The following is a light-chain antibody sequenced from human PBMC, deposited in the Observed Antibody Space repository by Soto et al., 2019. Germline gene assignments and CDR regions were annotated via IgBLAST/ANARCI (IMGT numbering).Light chain of an antibody. V-gene: IGKV3-20*01. J-gene: IGKJ3*01. CDR1: HSINTSF. Sequence: SPGDRATLSCRASHSINTSFLAWFQQKPGQAPRLLIYAASTRATGIPDRFSGSASETDFTLTINRLEPEDSAVYYCQQYASAPFSLGPGTKVDIK. CDR3: QQYASAPFS. CDR2: AAS.